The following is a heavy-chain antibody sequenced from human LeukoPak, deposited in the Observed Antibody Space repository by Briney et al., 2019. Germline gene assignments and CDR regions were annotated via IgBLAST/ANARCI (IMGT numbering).Heavy chain of an antibody. D-gene: IGHD3-9*01. Sequence: ASVTVSCRASGYIFTGSYIHWVRQAPGQGLEWMGWINPNSGGTNYAQKFQGRVTMTRDTSISTAYMELRRLTSDDTAVYHCARDRSELRFFDWFLDFWGQGTLVTVSS. J-gene: IGHJ4*02. CDR2: INPNSGGT. CDR1: GYIFTGSY. CDR3: ARDRSELRFFDWFLDF. V-gene: IGHV1-2*02.